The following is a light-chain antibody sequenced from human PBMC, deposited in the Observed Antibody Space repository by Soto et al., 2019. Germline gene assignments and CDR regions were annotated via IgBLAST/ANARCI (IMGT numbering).Light chain of an antibody. V-gene: IGKV3-20*01. CDR1: QTVSSNY. CDR2: GAS. Sequence: EIVLTHSPGTLSLSPGDRATLSCRASQTVSSNYLAWCQQKPGQAPRVIMYGASRRATGIPDRFSGGGSGTDFTLTISRLGPEDFAVYFCQQYAGPPTTFGQGTRLEIK. CDR3: QQYAGPPTT. J-gene: IGKJ5*01.